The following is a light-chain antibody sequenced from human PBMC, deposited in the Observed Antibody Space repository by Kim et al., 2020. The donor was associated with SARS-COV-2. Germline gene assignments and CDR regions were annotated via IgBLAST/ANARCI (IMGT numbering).Light chain of an antibody. CDR2: DNN. V-gene: IGLV1-44*01. CDR1: PSHIVSNT. CDR3: AAWDDSLNGRVV. J-gene: IGLJ2*01. Sequence: QRVTCSCSGGPSHIVSNTVNWYQQVPGAAPNLLIHDNNQRPSGVADRFSGSKSGTSASLAISGLHSDDEADYYCAAWDDSLNGRVVFGGGTQLTVL.